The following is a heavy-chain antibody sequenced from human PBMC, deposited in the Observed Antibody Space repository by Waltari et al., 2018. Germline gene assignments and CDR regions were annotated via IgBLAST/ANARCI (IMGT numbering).Heavy chain of an antibody. CDR2: LIPIFLTA. CDR3: ADCGGDCPH. D-gene: IGHD2-21*01. Sequence: QVQLVQSGAEVRKPGSSVKVSCKTSGGTFSRFSISWVRLAHGQGLEWMGGLIPIFLTANYAQKFEGRLTIDADEATSTVYMELSGLTSDDTAVYYCADCGGDCPHWGQGTLVTVSS. CDR1: GGTFSRFS. V-gene: IGHV1-69*01. J-gene: IGHJ4*02.